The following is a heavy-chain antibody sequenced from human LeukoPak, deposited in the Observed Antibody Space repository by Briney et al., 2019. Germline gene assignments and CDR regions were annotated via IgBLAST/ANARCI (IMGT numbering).Heavy chain of an antibody. J-gene: IGHJ6*03. CDR1: GFTVSSNY. V-gene: IGHV3-53*01. D-gene: IGHD5-12*01. CDR2: IYSGGST. Sequence: GGSLRLSCAASGFTVSSNYMSWVRQAPGKGLEWVSVIYSGGSTYYADSVKGRFTISRDNSKNTLYLQMNSLRAEDTAVYYCARGWGYSGYDKNKSYYMDVWGKGTTVTISS. CDR3: ARGWGYSGYDKNKSYYMDV.